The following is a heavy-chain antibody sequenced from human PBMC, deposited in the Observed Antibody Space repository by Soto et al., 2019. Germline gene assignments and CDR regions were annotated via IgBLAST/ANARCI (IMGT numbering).Heavy chain of an antibody. J-gene: IGHJ4*02. CDR1: GFIFNKAW. V-gene: IGHV3-15*01. CDR2: IKSKDDGGTT. CDR3: TTDGGVMVRPLFEY. D-gene: IGHD3-10*01. Sequence: EVQLVDSGGGVVKPAGSLRLSCGGSGFIFNKAWMGWVRQAPGKGLEWVGRIKSKDDGGTTDYAAPVQGRFSITRDDSRNTLYLQMNRLTTEDTAVYYCTTDGGVMVRPLFEYWGQGTLVTVSS.